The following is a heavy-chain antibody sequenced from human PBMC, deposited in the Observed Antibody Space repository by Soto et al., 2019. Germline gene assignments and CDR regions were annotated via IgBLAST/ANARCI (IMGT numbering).Heavy chain of an antibody. Sequence: GGSLRLSCAASGFTFSSYGMHWVRQAPGKGLEWVAVIWYDGSNKYYADSVKGRFTISRDNSKNTLYLQMNSLRAEDTAVYYCARDYYGSGPFWFDPWGQGTLVTVSS. D-gene: IGHD3-10*01. V-gene: IGHV3-33*01. CDR1: GFTFSSYG. J-gene: IGHJ5*02. CDR3: ARDYYGSGPFWFDP. CDR2: IWYDGSNK.